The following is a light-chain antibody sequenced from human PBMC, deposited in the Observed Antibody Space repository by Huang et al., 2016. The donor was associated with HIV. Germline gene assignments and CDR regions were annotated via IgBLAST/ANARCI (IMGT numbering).Light chain of an antibody. Sequence: EIVMTQSPATQSVSPGERATLSCRASQNISRLAWYQQKSGQAPRLLIYDGSSRATGIPARFSGSGSGTEFTLTVSSLQSEDFALYYCQQYDDWPPWTFGQGTQVDI. CDR2: DGS. CDR3: QQYDDWPPWT. V-gene: IGKV3-15*01. CDR1: QNISR. J-gene: IGKJ1*01.